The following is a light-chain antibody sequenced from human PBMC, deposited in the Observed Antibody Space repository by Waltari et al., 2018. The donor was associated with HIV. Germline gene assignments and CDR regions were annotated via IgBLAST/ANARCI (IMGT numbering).Light chain of an antibody. Sequence: QSALTQPASVSGSPGQSITISCTGTSSDVGGYNYVSWYQQHPGKAPTLMIYDVSKRPSGVSNRFSGSKSGNTASLTISGLQAEDEADYYCCSYAGSVVFGGGTKLTVL. J-gene: IGLJ2*01. CDR1: SSDVGGYNY. CDR3: CSYAGSVV. V-gene: IGLV2-23*02. CDR2: DVS.